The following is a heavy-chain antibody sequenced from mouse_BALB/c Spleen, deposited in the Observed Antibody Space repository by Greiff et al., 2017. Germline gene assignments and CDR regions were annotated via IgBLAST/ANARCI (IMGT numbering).Heavy chain of an antibody. CDR1: GFSLTSYG. J-gene: IGHJ4*01. Sequence: VHLVESGPGLVAPSQSLSITCTVSGFSLTSYGVHWVRQPPGKGLEWLGVIWAGGSTNYNSALMSRLSISKDNSKSQVFLKMNSLQTDDTAMYYCARDRRKIYYGNYEGAMDYWGQGTSVTVSS. V-gene: IGHV2-9*02. CDR2: IWAGGST. D-gene: IGHD2-1*01. CDR3: ARDRRKIYYGNYEGAMDY.